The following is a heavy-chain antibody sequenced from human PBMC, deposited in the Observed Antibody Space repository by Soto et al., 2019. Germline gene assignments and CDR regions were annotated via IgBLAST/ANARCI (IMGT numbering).Heavy chain of an antibody. J-gene: IGHJ4*02. CDR3: ARGVRYYDSRRHFDA. V-gene: IGHV4-34*01. D-gene: IGHD3-22*01. Sequence: SATLSLTCTVSGGSIRSYYWSWIRQPPGKGLEWIGEINHSGSTNYNPSLKSRVTISVDTSKNQFSLKLSSVTAADTAVYYCARGVRYYDSRRHFDAWGPGTLVT. CDR1: GGSIRSYY. CDR2: INHSGST.